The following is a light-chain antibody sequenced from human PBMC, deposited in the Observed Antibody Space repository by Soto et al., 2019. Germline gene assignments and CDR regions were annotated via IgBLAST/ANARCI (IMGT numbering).Light chain of an antibody. CDR3: SSYTINRTYV. J-gene: IGLJ1*01. CDR1: SSDVGGYNY. Sequence: QSVLTQPASVSGSAGQSITSSCTGTSSDVGGYNYVSWYQQNPGKAPKLMIYEVSNRPSGVSNRFSGSKSGNMASLTISGLQAEDEADYYCSSYTINRTYVFGTGTKVTVL. V-gene: IGLV2-14*01. CDR2: EVS.